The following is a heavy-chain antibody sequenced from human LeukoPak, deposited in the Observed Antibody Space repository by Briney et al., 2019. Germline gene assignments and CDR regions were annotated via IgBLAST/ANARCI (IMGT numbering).Heavy chain of an antibody. D-gene: IGHD4-17*01. Sequence: PGGSLRLSCAASGFTSSSYGMHWVRQAPGKGLEWVAFIRYDGSNKYYADSVKGRFTISRDNSKNTLYLQMNSLRAEDTAVYYCAREGHGDYLGRAFDIWGQGTMVTVSS. CDR1: GFTSSSYG. V-gene: IGHV3-30*02. J-gene: IGHJ3*02. CDR3: AREGHGDYLGRAFDI. CDR2: IRYDGSNK.